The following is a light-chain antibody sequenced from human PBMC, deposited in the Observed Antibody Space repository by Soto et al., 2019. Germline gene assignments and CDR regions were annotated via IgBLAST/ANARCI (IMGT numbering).Light chain of an antibody. Sequence: DVVMTQSPLSLPVTLGQPASISCRSSQSLVYSDGNTYLNWFQQRPGQSPRRLIYKVSNRDSGVQDRFISSGAGTDVFLKISRVEAEDVGVYYCMQGTHWPPYTFGQGTKLEIK. J-gene: IGKJ2*01. CDR2: KVS. CDR3: MQGTHWPPYT. CDR1: QSLVYSDGNTY. V-gene: IGKV2-30*01.